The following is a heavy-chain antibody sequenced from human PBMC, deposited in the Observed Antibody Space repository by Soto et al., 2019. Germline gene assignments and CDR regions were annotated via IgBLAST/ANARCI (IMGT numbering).Heavy chain of an antibody. CDR1: GGSMTISDFL. V-gene: IGHV4-39*01. CDR3: ERPGYAHCVYHI. D-gene: IGHD5-12*01. CDR2: IYYSGLA. J-gene: IGHJ4*03. Sequence: PSETLCLTCPFSGGSMTISDFLWGWVRQPPGKGLEWIGGIYYSGLANHNPSLRSRATMSVDTSRNQFFLNVTSVTAAETALDDGERPGYAHCVYHIWGRGSLDIVSS.